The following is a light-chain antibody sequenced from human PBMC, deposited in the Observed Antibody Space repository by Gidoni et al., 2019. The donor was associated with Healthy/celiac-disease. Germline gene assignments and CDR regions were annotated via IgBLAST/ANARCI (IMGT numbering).Light chain of an antibody. Sequence: QSALTQPPSASGSPGQSVTISCTGTSSDVGGYNYVSWYQQNPGQAPKLIIYEVSQRTSGVRDCFSGSKSGNPASLTVSGLPAEDEADYYCSSDAGSTLFGGGTKLTVL. V-gene: IGLV2-8*01. J-gene: IGLJ3*02. CDR2: EVS. CDR3: SSDAGSTL. CDR1: SSDVGGYNY.